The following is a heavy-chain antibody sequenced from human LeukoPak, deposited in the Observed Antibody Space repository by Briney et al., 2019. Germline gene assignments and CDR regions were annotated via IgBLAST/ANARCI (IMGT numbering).Heavy chain of an antibody. Sequence: SETLSLTCTVSGGSISTYYWSWIRQPPGKGLEWIGYIFYSGSTNYNPSLKSRVTTSVDTSKNQFSLKMTSVTAADTAVYYCAREGSGRAFDIWGQGTMVTVSS. D-gene: IGHD3-3*01. CDR1: GGSISTYY. J-gene: IGHJ3*02. CDR2: IFYSGST. CDR3: AREGSGRAFDI. V-gene: IGHV4-59*01.